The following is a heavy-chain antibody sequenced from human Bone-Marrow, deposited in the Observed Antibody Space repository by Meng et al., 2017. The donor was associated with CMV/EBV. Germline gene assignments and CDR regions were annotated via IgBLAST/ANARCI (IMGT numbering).Heavy chain of an antibody. Sequence: GESLKISCAASGFTFDDYGMSWVRQAPGKGLEWVSGINWIGGNTHYADSVKGRFTISRDNAKNSLYLQMNSLRAEDTAVYYCARVGGIREFDYWGQGTLVTVSS. CDR2: INWIGGNT. V-gene: IGHV3-20*04. D-gene: IGHD6-13*01. CDR1: GFTFDDYG. CDR3: ARVGGIREFDY. J-gene: IGHJ4*02.